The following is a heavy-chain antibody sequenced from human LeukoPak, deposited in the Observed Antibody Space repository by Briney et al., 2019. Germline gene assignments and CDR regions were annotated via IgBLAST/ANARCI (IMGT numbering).Heavy chain of an antibody. V-gene: IGHV4-34*01. CDR1: GGSFSGYY. Sequence: SETLSLTCAVYGGSFSGYYWSWIRQPPGKGLEWIGEINHSGSTNYNPSLKSRVTISVDTSKNQFSLKLSSVTAADTAVYYCARMTRESSTGDGNYWGQGTLVTVSS. CDR3: ARMTRESSTGDGNY. J-gene: IGHJ4*02. CDR2: INHSGST. D-gene: IGHD7-27*01.